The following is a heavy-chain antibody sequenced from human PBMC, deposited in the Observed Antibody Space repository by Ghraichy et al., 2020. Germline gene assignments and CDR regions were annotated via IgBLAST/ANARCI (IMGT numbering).Heavy chain of an antibody. D-gene: IGHD1-1*01. J-gene: IGHJ4*02. V-gene: IGHV4-39*01. CDR1: GGSISSSSYY. CDR2: IYYSGST. CDR3: ARHWYRLERWDY. Sequence: SETLSLTCTVSGGSISSSSYYWGWIRQPPGKGLEWIGSIYYSGSTYYNPSLKSRVTISVDTSKNQFSLKLSSVTAADTAVYYCARHWYRLERWDYWGQGTLVTVSS.